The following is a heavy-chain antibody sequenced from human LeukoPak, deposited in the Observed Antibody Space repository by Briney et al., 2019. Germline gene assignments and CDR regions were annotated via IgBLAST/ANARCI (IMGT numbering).Heavy chain of an antibody. V-gene: IGHV3-30*02. CDR2: IRYDGSNK. J-gene: IGHJ4*02. D-gene: IGHD3-9*01. CDR3: AKGPDILTGYYLH. Sequence: PGGSLRLSCAASGFTFSSYGMHWVRQAPGKGLEWVAFIRYDGSNKYYADSVKGRFTISRDNSKNTLYLQMNSLRAEDTAVYYCAKGPDILTGYYLHWGQGTLVTVSS. CDR1: GFTFSSYG.